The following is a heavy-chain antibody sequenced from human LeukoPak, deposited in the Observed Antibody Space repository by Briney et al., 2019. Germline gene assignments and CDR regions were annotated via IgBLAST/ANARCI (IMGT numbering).Heavy chain of an antibody. V-gene: IGHV1-18*01. Sequence: GASVKVSCKASGHTFTSYGISWVRQAPGQGLEWMGWISAYNGNTNYAQKLQGRVTMTTDTSTSTAYMELRSLRSDDTAVYYCARAPYYYDSSGYSPFDYWGQGTLVTVSS. D-gene: IGHD3-22*01. CDR1: GHTFTSYG. CDR3: ARAPYYYDSSGYSPFDY. CDR2: ISAYNGNT. J-gene: IGHJ4*02.